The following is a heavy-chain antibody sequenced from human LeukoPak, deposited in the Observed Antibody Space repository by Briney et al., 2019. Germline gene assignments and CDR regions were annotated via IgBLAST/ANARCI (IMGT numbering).Heavy chain of an antibody. CDR1: GFTVSSNY. CDR3: ARAVSGGYDPFDY. Sequence: PGGSLRLSCAASGFTVSSNYMSWVRQAPGKGLEWVSVIYSGGNTYYADSVKGRFTISRDNSKNTLYLQMNSLRAEDTAVYYCARAVSGGYDPFDYWGQGTLVTVSS. D-gene: IGHD3-22*01. V-gene: IGHV3-53*01. J-gene: IGHJ4*02. CDR2: IYSGGNT.